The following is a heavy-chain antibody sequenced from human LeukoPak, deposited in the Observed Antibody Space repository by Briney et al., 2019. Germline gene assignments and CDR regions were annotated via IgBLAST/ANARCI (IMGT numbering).Heavy chain of an antibody. CDR3: ARVQQLANFDY. Sequence: ASVKVSCKASGYTFTSYGISWVRQAPGQGLEWMGWISAYNGNTNYAQKLQGRVTMTTDTSTSTAYMELSSLRSEDTAVYYCARVQQLANFDYWGQGTLVTVSS. CDR2: ISAYNGNT. V-gene: IGHV1-18*01. D-gene: IGHD6-13*01. J-gene: IGHJ4*02. CDR1: GYTFTSYG.